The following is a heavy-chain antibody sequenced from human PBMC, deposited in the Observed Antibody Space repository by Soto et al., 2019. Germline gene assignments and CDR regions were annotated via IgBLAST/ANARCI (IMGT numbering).Heavy chain of an antibody. J-gene: IGHJ4*02. CDR2: IYYRGST. Sequence: QLRLQESGPGLVKPSETLSLTCTVSGGSIRSSTYYWGWVRQPPGKGLEWFGSIYYRGSTHYNPPRQSRGTMSAETSTNQFSLKLNSVTAADTALYYCTRHEGGAAADRPLDYWGQGTLVTVSS. V-gene: IGHV4-39*01. D-gene: IGHD6-13*01. CDR1: GGSIRSSTYY. CDR3: TRHEGGAAADRPLDY.